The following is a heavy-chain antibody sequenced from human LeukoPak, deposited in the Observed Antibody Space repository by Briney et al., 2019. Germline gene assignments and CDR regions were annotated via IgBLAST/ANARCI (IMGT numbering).Heavy chain of an antibody. J-gene: IGHJ2*01. CDR1: GGSFSGYY. CDR3: ARVVEMATIYWYFDL. D-gene: IGHD5-24*01. V-gene: IGHV4-34*01. CDR2: INHSRST. Sequence: TSETLSLTCAVYGGSFSGYYWSWIRQPPGKGLEWIGEINHSRSTNYNPSLKSRVTISVDTSKNQFSLKLSSVTAADTAVYYCARVVEMATIYWYFDLWGRGTLATVSS.